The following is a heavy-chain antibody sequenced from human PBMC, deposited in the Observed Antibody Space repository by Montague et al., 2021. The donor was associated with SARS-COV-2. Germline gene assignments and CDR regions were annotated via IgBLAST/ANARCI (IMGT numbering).Heavy chain of an antibody. V-gene: IGHV4-39*01. J-gene: IGHJ6*02. CDR2: IYYTVNT. D-gene: IGHD3-10*01. Sequence: SETLSLTRTVSGGSISSTAYYWGWIRQPPGKGLEWIGSIYYTVNTYYNPSLKSRVTISVDASKNQFSLTLSSVSAADTAVYYCARQTTLLRGRAPPGVWGQGTTVTVSS. CDR1: GGSISSTAYY. CDR3: ARQTTLLRGRAPPGV.